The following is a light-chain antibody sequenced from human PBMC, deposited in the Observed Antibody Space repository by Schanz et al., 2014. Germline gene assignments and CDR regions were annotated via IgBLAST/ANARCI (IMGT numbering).Light chain of an antibody. CDR3: SSYGGSNFVV. CDR2: EVS. Sequence: QSALTQPASVSGSPGQSITISCTGTSSDVGGYNYVSWYQQHPGKAPRLMIYEVSNRPSGVPDRFSGSKSGNTASLTVSGLQAEDEADYYCSSYGGSNFVVFGGGTKLTVL. CDR1: SSDVGGYNY. J-gene: IGLJ2*01. V-gene: IGLV2-8*01.